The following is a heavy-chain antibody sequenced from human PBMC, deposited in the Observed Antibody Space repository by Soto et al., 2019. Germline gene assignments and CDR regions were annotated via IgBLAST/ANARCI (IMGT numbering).Heavy chain of an antibody. CDR2: IKKDGSGS. J-gene: IGHJ4*01. D-gene: IGHD1-1*01. Sequence: PGGSPTLSCAASGFNFDNYYMAWERQAPGKGLEWVANIKKDGSGSNYVDSLKGRFTISRDNAKNSLYLQMNNLRAEDSGVYFCARDTTGILDYWGHGTLVTVSS. V-gene: IGHV3-7*01. CDR1: GFNFDNYY. CDR3: ARDTTGILDY.